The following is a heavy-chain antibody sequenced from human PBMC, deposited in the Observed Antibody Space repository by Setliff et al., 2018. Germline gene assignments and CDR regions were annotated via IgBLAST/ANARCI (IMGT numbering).Heavy chain of an antibody. D-gene: IGHD3-10*01. CDR2: ISGNSGKV. Sequence: GGSLRLSCVASGFTFNEHAMHWVRQAPGKGLEWVSSISGNSGKVGYADSVKGRFTISRDNFQNTLYLQMDSLRPEDTGVYYCAKVKKQLIRGSGLDLWGQGTLVTVSS. J-gene: IGHJ5*02. CDR1: GFTFNEHA. CDR3: AKVKKQLIRGSGLDL. V-gene: IGHV3-9*01.